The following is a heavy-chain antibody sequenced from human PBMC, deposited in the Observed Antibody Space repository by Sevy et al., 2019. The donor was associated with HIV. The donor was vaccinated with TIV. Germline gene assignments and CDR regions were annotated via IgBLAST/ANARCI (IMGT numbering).Heavy chain of an antibody. J-gene: IGHJ4*02. CDR2: LSFGCGKI. CDR1: GFAFYDYS. Sequence: GGSLRLSCAASGFAFYDYSMSWIRQAPGKGLEWVATLSFGCGKINYADSVKGRFTISRDNSKNSFYLQMDNLRVEDTALHYCAREGCTRPHDYWGQGTRVTVSS. CDR3: AREGCTRPHDY. D-gene: IGHD2-8*01. V-gene: IGHV3-23*01.